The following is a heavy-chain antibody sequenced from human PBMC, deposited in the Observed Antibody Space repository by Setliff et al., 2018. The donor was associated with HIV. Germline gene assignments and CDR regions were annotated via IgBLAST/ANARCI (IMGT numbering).Heavy chain of an antibody. J-gene: IGHJ3*01. Sequence: PGGSLRFSCAASGFTFSSSAMSWVRQAPGKGLEWVSLIQSSGITYYADSVKGRFTISRDNSNNTLSLQMSSLRAEDTALYYCAKLDYYDTSGSWARKVAIDFWGRGTMVTVSS. CDR1: GFTFSSSA. CDR3: AKLDYYDTSGSWARKVAIDF. V-gene: IGHV3-23*01. CDR2: IQSSGIT. D-gene: IGHD3-22*01.